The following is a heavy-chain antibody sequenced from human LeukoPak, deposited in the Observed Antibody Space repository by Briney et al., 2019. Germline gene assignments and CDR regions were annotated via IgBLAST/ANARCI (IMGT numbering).Heavy chain of an antibody. CDR2: ITWNSGTI. CDR1: GFTFDDYA. J-gene: IGHJ3*01. V-gene: IGHV3-9*01. D-gene: IGHD1-7*01. Sequence: GGSLGLSCAASGFTFDDYAMHWVRQGPGKGLEWVSGITWNSGTIGYADSVKGRFTISRDNAKNSLYLQMNSLRAEDTALYHCAKDVTGTGAFDAWGQGTMVTVSS. CDR3: AKDVTGTGAFDA.